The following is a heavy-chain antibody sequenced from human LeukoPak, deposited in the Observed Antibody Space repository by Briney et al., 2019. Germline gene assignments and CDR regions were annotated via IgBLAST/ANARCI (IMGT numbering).Heavy chain of an antibody. CDR1: GGTFSSYA. CDR3: ARARRSSWYGDAFDI. V-gene: IGHV1-2*02. CDR2: SNPNSGGR. Sequence: RASVKVSCKASGGTFSSYAISWVRQAPGQGLEWMGWSNPNSGGRNYAQKFQGRVTMTRDTSISTAYMELSRLRSDDTAVYYCARARRSSWYGDAFDIWGQGTMVTVSS. D-gene: IGHD6-13*01. J-gene: IGHJ3*02.